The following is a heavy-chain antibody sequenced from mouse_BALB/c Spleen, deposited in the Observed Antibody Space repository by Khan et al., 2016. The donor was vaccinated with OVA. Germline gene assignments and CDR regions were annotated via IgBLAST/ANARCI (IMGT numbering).Heavy chain of an antibody. CDR1: GFSLSRYN. D-gene: IGHD2-14*01. Sequence: VQLQESGPGLVAPSQSLSITCTVSGFSLSRYNIHWVRQPPGKGLEWLGMIWGGGGTDYTSNLKSRLSISKDNSKSQVFLKMNSLQTDDTAMYYCARAYYRYDGYYAMDYWGQGTSVTVAS. V-gene: IGHV2-6-4*01. CDR3: ARAYYRYDGYYAMDY. CDR2: IWGGGGT. J-gene: IGHJ4*01.